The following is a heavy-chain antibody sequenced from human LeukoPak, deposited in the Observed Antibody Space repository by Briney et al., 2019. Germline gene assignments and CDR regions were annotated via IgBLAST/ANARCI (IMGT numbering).Heavy chain of an antibody. Sequence: ASVNVSCKASGYTFTGYYMHWVRQAPGQGLEWMGRINPNSGGTNYAQKFQGRVTMTRDTSISTAYMELSRLRSDDTAVYYCAVSRASCCYTDYWGQGTLVTVSS. CDR2: INPNSGGT. J-gene: IGHJ4*02. V-gene: IGHV1-2*06. CDR1: GYTFTGYY. CDR3: AVSRASCCYTDY. D-gene: IGHD2-2*02.